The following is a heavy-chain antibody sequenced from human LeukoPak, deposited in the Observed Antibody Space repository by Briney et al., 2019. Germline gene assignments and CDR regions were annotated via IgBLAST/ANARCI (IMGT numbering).Heavy chain of an antibody. J-gene: IGHJ4*02. CDR1: GYTFTGYY. Sequence: GASVKVSFKASGYTFTGYYMHGVRQPPGQGREWMGWINPNSGGTNYAQKFQGWVTMTRDTSISTAYMELSRLRSDDTAVYYCARHYYDSSGYYYFDYWGQGTLVTVSS. V-gene: IGHV1-2*04. CDR3: ARHYYDSSGYYYFDY. CDR2: INPNSGGT. D-gene: IGHD3-22*01.